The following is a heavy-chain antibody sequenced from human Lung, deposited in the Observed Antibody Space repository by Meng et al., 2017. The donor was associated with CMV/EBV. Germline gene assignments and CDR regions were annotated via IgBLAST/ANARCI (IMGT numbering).Heavy chain of an antibody. CDR3: ARGGGYSSSSAYGMDV. D-gene: IGHD6-6*01. V-gene: IGHV1-2*02. Sequence: ASVKVSXKASGYTFTGYYMHWVRQAPGQGLEWMGWINPNSGGTNYAQKFQGRVTMTRDTSISTAYMELSRLRSDDTAVYYCARGGGYSSSSAYGMDVWGQGXTVTVSS. J-gene: IGHJ6*02. CDR2: INPNSGGT. CDR1: GYTFTGYY.